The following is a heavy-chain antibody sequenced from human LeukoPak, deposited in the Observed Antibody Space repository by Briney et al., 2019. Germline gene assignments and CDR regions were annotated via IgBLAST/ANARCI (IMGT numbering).Heavy chain of an antibody. J-gene: IGHJ5*02. CDR2: VYHSGTT. V-gene: IGHV4-38-2*01. D-gene: IGHD4-17*01. CDR3: ARQMTTATTGVDWFDP. Sequence: SETLSLTCAVSGYSISSGYYWGWIRQPPGKGLEWIGSVYHSGTTYYSPSLKSRVTISLDTSKNQFSLKVNPVTAADTVVYYCARQMTTATTGVDWFDPWGQGTLVTVSS. CDR1: GYSISSGYY.